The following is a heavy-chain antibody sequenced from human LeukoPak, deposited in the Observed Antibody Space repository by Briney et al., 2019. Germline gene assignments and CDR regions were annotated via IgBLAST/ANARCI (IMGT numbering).Heavy chain of an antibody. J-gene: IGHJ4*02. V-gene: IGHV3-30-3*01. Sequence: GGSLRLSCAASGFTFSSYAMHWVRQAPGKGLEWVAVISYDGSNKYYADSVKGRFTISRDNSKNTLYLQMNSLRAEDTAVYFCARVGGYDFWSGQDYFDYWGQGTLVTVSS. CDR1: GFTFSSYA. CDR2: ISYDGSNK. CDR3: ARVGGYDFWSGQDYFDY. D-gene: IGHD3-3*01.